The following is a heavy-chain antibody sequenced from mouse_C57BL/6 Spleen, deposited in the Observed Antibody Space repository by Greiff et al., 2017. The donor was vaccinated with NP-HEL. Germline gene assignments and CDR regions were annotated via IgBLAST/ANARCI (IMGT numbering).Heavy chain of an antibody. V-gene: IGHV1-54*01. D-gene: IGHD3-3*01. CDR1: GYAFTNYL. Sequence: QVQLQQSGAELVRPGTSVKVSCKASGYAFTNYLIEWVKQRPGQGLEWIGVINPGSGGTNYNEKFKGKATLTADKSSSTAYMQLSSLTSEDSAVYFCAREGGAVDFDYWGQGTTLTVSS. J-gene: IGHJ2*01. CDR3: AREGGAVDFDY. CDR2: INPGSGGT.